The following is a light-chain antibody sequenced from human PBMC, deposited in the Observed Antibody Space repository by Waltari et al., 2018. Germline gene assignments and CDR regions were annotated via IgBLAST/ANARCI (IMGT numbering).Light chain of an antibody. CDR3: QQYCKSPFA. V-gene: IGKV3-20*01. CDR2: DVS. J-gene: IGKJ5*01. CDR1: QSLSGDY. Sequence: EIVLTQSPGTLSLSPGERVTLSCRASQSLSGDYVAWYQQKTGQAARLLFYDVSRRATAIPDRFSGRGSGTDFTLTISSLEPGDFALYYCQQYCKSPFAFGQGTRLEIK.